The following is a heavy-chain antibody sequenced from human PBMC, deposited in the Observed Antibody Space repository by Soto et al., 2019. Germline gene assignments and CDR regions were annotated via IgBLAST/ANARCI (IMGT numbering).Heavy chain of an antibody. CDR3: ARDIDQGGMDV. J-gene: IGHJ6*02. V-gene: IGHV3-21*01. CDR2: ISSSSSCI. CDR1: GFTFSSYS. D-gene: IGHD3-16*02. Sequence: GGSLRLSCAASGFTFSSYSMNWVRQAPGKGLEWVSAISSSSSCIYYADSVKGRFTISRDNAKNSLYLQMNSLRAEDTAVYYCARDIDQGGMDVWGQGTTVTVSS.